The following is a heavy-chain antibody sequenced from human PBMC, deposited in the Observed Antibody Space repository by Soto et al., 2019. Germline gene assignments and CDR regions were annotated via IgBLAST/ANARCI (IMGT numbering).Heavy chain of an antibody. J-gene: IGHJ4*02. CDR3: ARKQAGFFYGIDY. CDR1: GGSISTGGYY. CDR2: IDGSGYT. V-gene: IGHV4-31*03. Sequence: PSETLSHTCTVSGGSISTGGYYWSWIRQYPGKRLEWLGYIDGSGYTFYNPSLQSRLTLSMDTSKNQFSLKLSSATAADTAVYFCARKQAGFFYGIDYWGQGTLVTV. D-gene: IGHD3-3*01.